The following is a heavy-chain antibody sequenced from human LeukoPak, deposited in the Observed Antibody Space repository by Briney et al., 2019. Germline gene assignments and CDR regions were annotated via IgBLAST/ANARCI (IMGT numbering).Heavy chain of an antibody. CDR3: AREVYSYGTMPFDY. CDR2: ISAYNCNT. Sequence: ASVKVSCKASGYTFTSYGISWVRQAPGQGLEWMGWISAYNCNTNYAQKLQGRVTMTTDTSTSTAYMELRSLRSDDTAVYYCAREVYSYGTMPFDYWGQGTLVTVSS. J-gene: IGHJ4*02. D-gene: IGHD5-18*01. V-gene: IGHV1-18*01. CDR1: GYTFTSYG.